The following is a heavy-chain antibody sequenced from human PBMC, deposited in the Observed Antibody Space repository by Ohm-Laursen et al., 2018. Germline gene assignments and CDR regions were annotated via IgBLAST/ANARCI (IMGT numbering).Heavy chain of an antibody. CDR1: GFTVSSNY. CDR3: ARDRTASTGYSYSD. V-gene: IGHV3-53*01. J-gene: IGHJ4*02. Sequence: GSLRLSCAASGFTVSSNYMSWVRQAPGKGLEWISVIYSGGSTYSADSVKGRFTISRDNSKNMLYLQMNSLGAEDTAVYYCARDRTASTGYSYSDWGQGTLVTVSS. CDR2: IYSGGST. D-gene: IGHD5-18*01.